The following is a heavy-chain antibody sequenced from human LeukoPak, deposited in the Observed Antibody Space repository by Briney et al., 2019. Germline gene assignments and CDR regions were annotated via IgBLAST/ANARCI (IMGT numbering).Heavy chain of an antibody. CDR2: FDPEDGET. V-gene: IGHV1-24*01. Sequence: ASVKVSCKVSGYTLTELSMHWLRQAPGKRLEWMGGFDPEDGETIYAQKFQGRVTMTEDTSTDTAYMELSSLRSEDTAVYYCATTYYYDSSGYYSDDYWGQGTLVTVSS. CDR3: ATTYYYDSSGYYSDDY. J-gene: IGHJ4*02. CDR1: GYTLTELS. D-gene: IGHD3-22*01.